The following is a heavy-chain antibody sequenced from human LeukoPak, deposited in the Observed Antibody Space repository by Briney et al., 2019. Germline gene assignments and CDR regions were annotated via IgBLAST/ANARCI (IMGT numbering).Heavy chain of an antibody. CDR2: IYYSGST. CDR3: ASSYSGYDEGWFDA. CDR1: GGSISSYY. J-gene: IGHJ5*02. V-gene: IGHV4-59*01. D-gene: IGHD5-12*01. Sequence: SETLSLTCTVSGGSISSYYWSWIRQPPRKGLEWIGYIYYSGSTNYNPSLKRRVTISVDTSKNQFSLKLSSVTAADTAVYYCASSYSGYDEGWFDAWGQGTLVTVSS.